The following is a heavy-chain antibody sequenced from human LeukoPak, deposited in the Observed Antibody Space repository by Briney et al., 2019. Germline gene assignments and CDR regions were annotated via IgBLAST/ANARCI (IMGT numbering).Heavy chain of an antibody. V-gene: IGHV3-23*01. Sequence: GGSLRLSCAASGFTFSNAWMSWVRQAPGKGLEWVSAISGSGGSTYYADSVKGRFTISRDNSKHTLYLQMNSLRAEDTAVYYCAKAAWFGELLYNYYGMDVWGQGTTVIVSS. CDR1: GFTFSNAW. D-gene: IGHD3-10*01. J-gene: IGHJ6*02. CDR2: ISGSGGST. CDR3: AKAAWFGELLYNYYGMDV.